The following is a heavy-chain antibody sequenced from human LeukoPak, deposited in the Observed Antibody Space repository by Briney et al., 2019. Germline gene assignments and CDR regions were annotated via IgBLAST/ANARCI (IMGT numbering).Heavy chain of an antibody. CDR2: FYHSGTT. D-gene: IGHD6-19*01. J-gene: IGHJ4*02. Sequence: TXXXTCAVSXXXXXSXNWWXWXRXPPXKXXEXXXXFYHSGTTISNPSLKTLLPISVDKSKIHFSLKLSSVTAADTAVYYCARGPPRYSSGLLSPLAWGQGTLVTVSS. CDR3: ARGPPRYSSGLLSPLA. V-gene: IGHV4-4*02. CDR1: XXXXXSXNW.